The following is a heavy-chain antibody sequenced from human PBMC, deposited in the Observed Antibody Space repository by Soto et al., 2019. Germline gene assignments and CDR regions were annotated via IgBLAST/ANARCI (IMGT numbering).Heavy chain of an antibody. V-gene: IGHV3-23*01. J-gene: IGHJ5*02. CDR1: GFTFSSYA. CDR3: AKDGYDFWSGYYYGWFDP. D-gene: IGHD3-3*01. Sequence: GXSLRLSCAASGFTFSSYALSWFRQAPVKGLEWLSAISGSGGSTYYADSVKGRFTISRDNSKNTLYLQMNSLRAEDTAVYYCAKDGYDFWSGYYYGWFDPWGQGTLVTVSS. CDR2: ISGSGGST.